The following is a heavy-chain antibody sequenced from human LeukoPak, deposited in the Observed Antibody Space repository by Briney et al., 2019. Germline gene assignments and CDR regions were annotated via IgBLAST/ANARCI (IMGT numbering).Heavy chain of an antibody. CDR1: GFTFSTYR. CDR2: ISGSSIYI. J-gene: IGHJ4*02. Sequence: GGSLRLSCAASGFTFSTYRMNWVRQAPGKGLEWVSSISGSSIYIYYADSVKGRVTISRDNAKNSLYLQMNSLRAEDTAVYYCARDPPYYDSSGYYYDYWGQGTLVTVSS. CDR3: ARDPPYYDSSGYYYDY. V-gene: IGHV3-21*01. D-gene: IGHD3-22*01.